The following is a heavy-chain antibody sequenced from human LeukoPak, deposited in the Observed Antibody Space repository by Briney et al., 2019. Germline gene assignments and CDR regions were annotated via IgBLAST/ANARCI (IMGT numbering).Heavy chain of an antibody. CDR3: ARHRWDGTFNFDY. V-gene: IGHV4-39*01. D-gene: IGHD1-1*01. J-gene: IGHJ4*02. CDR1: GGSISSSSDF. Sequence: PSETLSLTCTVSGGSISSSSDFWGWIPQPPGKGLEWIGSIYYSGRTYNNPSLKSRVTISVDTSKNQFSLKLSSVTAADTAVYYCARHRWDGTFNFDYWGQGTLVPVSS. CDR2: IYYSGRT.